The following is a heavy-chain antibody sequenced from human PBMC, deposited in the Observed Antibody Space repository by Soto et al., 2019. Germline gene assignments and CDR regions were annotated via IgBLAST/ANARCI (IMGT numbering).Heavy chain of an antibody. CDR3: ARAIIAIDY. Sequence: GGSLRLSCAASGFTFSPYWMHWVRQVPGKGLVWVSRINGDGSSTTYADSVKGRFTISRDNAKSTLYLQMNSLRVEDTAIYYCARAIIAIDYCGPGTLVTVSS. V-gene: IGHV3-74*01. J-gene: IGHJ4*02. CDR2: INGDGSST. CDR1: GFTFSPYW.